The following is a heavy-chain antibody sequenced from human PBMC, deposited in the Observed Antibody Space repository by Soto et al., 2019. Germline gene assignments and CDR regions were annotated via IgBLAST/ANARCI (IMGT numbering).Heavy chain of an antibody. J-gene: IGHJ4*02. V-gene: IGHV3-30*03. CDR1: GFAFSSYG. Sequence: QAQLVESGGGVVQPGRSLRLSCEASGFAFSSYGMHWVRQAPGTGLEWVAVISYDGSLQHYADSVKGRFTISRDNSKNMVLLQMSSLRAEDTAVYYCVSDRGYGHASVPYSWGQGTLVSVSS. D-gene: IGHD5-18*01. CDR2: ISYDGSLQ. CDR3: VSDRGYGHASVPYS.